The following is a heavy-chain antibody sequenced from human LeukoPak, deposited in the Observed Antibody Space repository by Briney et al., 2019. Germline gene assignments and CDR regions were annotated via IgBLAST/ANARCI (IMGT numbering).Heavy chain of an antibody. D-gene: IGHD3-16*01. CDR3: ARHYGP. V-gene: IGHV4-34*01. CDR2: IYDSGST. J-gene: IGHJ5*02. Sequence: SETLSLTCAVYGESFSGYYWSWIRQPPGKGLEWIGSIYDSGSTYYNPSLKSRVTISVDTSKNQFSLKLNSVTAADTAVYYCARHYGPWGQGTLVTVSS. CDR1: GESFSGYY.